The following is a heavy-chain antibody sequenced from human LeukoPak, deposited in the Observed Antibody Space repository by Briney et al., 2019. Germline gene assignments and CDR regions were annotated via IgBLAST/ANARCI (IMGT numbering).Heavy chain of an antibody. D-gene: IGHD2-2*01. CDR1: GGSISSYY. V-gene: IGHV4-59*01. CDR3: ARAQGYGRRTSGYAIRRFDY. CDR2: IYYSGST. Sequence: SETRSLTCTVSGGSISSYYWSWIRQPPGKGLEWIGYIYYSGSTNYNPSLKSRVTISVDTSKNQFSLKLSSVTAAATAVYYCARAQGYGRRTSGYAIRRFDYWAREPWSPSPQ. J-gene: IGHJ4*02.